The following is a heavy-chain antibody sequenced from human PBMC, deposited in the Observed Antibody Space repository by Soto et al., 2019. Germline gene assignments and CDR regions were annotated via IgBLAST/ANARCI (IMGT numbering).Heavy chain of an antibody. V-gene: IGHV3-74*01. CDR1: GYTFANHW. J-gene: IGHJ4*02. CDR2: MNSDGSLI. Sequence: GGSLRLSCAVAGYTFANHWMHWVRQAPGKGLEWVSRMNSDGSLINYADSVKGRFTVSRDNARNTLYLQMNSLRVEDTAVYYCATAEVDYWGPGTLVTVSS. CDR3: ATAEVDY.